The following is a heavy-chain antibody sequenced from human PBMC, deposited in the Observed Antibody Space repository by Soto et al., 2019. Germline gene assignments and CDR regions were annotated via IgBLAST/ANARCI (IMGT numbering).Heavy chain of an antibody. Sequence: QITLKESGPTLVKPTQTLTLTCTFSGFSLTTTRVGVGWIRQPPGKALEWLALIYWDDDKRYSPSLKNSLTITKDTSKNQVVLTMTNMDPVDTATYYCARELEAEDYFDHWGQGTLVTVSS. D-gene: IGHD1-1*01. J-gene: IGHJ4*02. CDR2: IYWDDDK. CDR1: GFSLTTTRVG. V-gene: IGHV2-5*02. CDR3: ARELEAEDYFDH.